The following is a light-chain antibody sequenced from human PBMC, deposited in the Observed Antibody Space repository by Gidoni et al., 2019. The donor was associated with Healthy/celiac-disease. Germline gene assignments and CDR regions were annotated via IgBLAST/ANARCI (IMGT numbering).Light chain of an antibody. Sequence: QSALTQPDSVSGSPGQSITISCTGTSSDVGGYNYVSWYQQHPGKAPKLMIYAVSNRPSGVSNRFSGSKSGNTASLTISGLQAEDEADYYCSSYTSSSPYVVFGGGTKLTVL. CDR3: SSYTSSSPYVV. V-gene: IGLV2-14*01. CDR2: AVS. J-gene: IGLJ2*01. CDR1: SSDVGGYNY.